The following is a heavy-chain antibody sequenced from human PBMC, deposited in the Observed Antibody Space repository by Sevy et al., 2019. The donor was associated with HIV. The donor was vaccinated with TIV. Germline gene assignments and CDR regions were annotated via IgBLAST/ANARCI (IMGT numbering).Heavy chain of an antibody. CDR2: ISYDGSNK. CDR1: GFTFSSYA. J-gene: IGHJ4*02. CDR3: AREACSSTSCFDY. Sequence: GGSLRLSCAASGFTFSSYAMHWVRQAPGKGLEWAAVISYDGSNKYYADSVKGRFTISRDNSKNTLYLQMNSLRAEDTAVYYCAREACSSTSCFDYWGQGTLVTVSS. D-gene: IGHD2-2*01. V-gene: IGHV3-30-3*01.